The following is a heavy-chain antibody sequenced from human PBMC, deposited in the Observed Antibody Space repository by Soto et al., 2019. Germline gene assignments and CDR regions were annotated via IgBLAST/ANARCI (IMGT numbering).Heavy chain of an antibody. D-gene: IGHD3-3*01. CDR2: INPNSGGT. V-gene: IGHV1-2*02. Sequence: DSLKVLCKASGYTFTGYYMNWVRQAPGQGREWMGWINPNSGGTNYAQKFPGRVTMTRDTSISTAYMELSRLRSDDTAVYYCAREVRYYDFRSGYYTGFCYYYGMDLWAQGTTVTVSS. J-gene: IGHJ6*02. CDR3: AREVRYYDFRSGYYTGFCYYYGMDL. CDR1: GYTFTGYY.